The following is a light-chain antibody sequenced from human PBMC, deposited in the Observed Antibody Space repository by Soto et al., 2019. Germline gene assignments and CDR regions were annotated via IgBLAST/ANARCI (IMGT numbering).Light chain of an antibody. CDR1: QSVSSN. V-gene: IGKV3-15*01. J-gene: IGKJ2*01. CDR3: QQYNNLPPYT. Sequence: EIVMTQSPATLSVSPGERATLSCRASQSVSSNLAWYQQKPGQAPRLLIYGASTRATGIPARFSGSGSGTEFTLTISSLQYEDFAVYYCQQYNNLPPYTLGQGTKLEIK. CDR2: GAS.